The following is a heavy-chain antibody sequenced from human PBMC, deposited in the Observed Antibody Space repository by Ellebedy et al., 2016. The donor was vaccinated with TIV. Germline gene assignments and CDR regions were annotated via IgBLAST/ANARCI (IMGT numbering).Heavy chain of an antibody. J-gene: IGHJ4*02. CDR1: GGSISPYY. D-gene: IGHD3-10*01. CDR3: ARGGPYVSGGDF. Sequence: MPSETLSLTCTVSGGSISPYYWSWIRQPAGKGLEWIGRIHSTGTANYNPSLKSRVTMSVDTSKNQFSLKLSSVTAADTAVFYCARGGPYVSGGDFWGQGTLVTVSS. V-gene: IGHV4-4*07. CDR2: IHSTGTA.